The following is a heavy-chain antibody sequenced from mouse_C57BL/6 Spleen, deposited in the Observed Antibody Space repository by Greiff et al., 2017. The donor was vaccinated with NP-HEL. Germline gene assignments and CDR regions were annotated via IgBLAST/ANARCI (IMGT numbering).Heavy chain of an antibody. CDR3: AREDSSGYGGFAY. J-gene: IGHJ3*01. V-gene: IGHV1-78*01. CDR1: GYTFTDHT. CDR2: IYPRDGST. D-gene: IGHD3-2*02. Sequence: QVQLQQSDAELVKPGASVKISCKVSGYTFTDHTIHWMKQRPEQGLEWIGYIYPRDGSTKYNEKFKDKATLTVDKSSSTAYMQLSSLTSEDSAVYYCAREDSSGYGGFAYWGQGTLVTVSA.